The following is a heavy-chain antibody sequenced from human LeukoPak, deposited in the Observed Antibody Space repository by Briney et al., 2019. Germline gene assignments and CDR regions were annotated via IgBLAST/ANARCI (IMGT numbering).Heavy chain of an antibody. CDR3: ATYRQVLLPFES. J-gene: IGHJ4*02. Sequence: PGGSLRLSCTVSGFTVSSNSMSWVRQAPGKGLEWVSSIFPSGGEIHYADSVRGRFTISRDNSKSTLSLQMNSLRVEDTAIYYCATYRQVLLPFESWGQGTLVTVSS. V-gene: IGHV3-53*01. CDR1: GFTVSSNS. CDR2: IFPSGGEI. D-gene: IGHD5-18*01.